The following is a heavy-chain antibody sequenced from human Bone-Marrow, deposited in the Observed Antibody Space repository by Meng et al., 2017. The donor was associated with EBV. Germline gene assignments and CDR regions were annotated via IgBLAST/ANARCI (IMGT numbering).Heavy chain of an antibody. J-gene: IGHJ5*02. CDR3: ARGRVEARGYFDP. D-gene: IGHD5-18*01. Sequence: LGHWGCGGKTCGASVKLLCSFFGYPHTSLDTNGVRQARGTGFEWMGWMHTHCGNTGYAQKFQGRVHMTRNTYISTAYMELSSLRSEDTAVYYCARGRVEARGYFDPWGQGTLVTVSS. CDR2: MHTHCGNT. CDR1: GYPHTSLD. V-gene: IGHV1-8*01.